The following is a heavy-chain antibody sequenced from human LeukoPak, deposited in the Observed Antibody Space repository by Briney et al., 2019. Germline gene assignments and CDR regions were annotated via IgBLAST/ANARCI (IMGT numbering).Heavy chain of an antibody. CDR1: GFTFSSYG. J-gene: IGHJ4*02. Sequence: PGRSLRLSCAASGFTFSSYGMHWVRQAPGKGLEWVAVISYDGSNKYYADSVKGRFTISRDNSKNTLYLQMNSLRAEDTAVYYCAKDNFWSGYYSCFDYWGQGTLVTVSS. CDR3: AKDNFWSGYYSCFDY. V-gene: IGHV3-30*18. CDR2: ISYDGSNK. D-gene: IGHD3-3*01.